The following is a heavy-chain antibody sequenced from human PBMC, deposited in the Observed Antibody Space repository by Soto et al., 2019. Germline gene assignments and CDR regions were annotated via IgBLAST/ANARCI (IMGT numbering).Heavy chain of an antibody. V-gene: IGHV4-59*01. J-gene: IGHJ4*02. Sequence: QVQLQESGPGLVKPSETLSLTCTVSGGSISSYYWSWIRQPPGKGLEWIGYIYYSGSTNYNPSLKSRVTISVDTSKNQFSLKLSSVTAADTAVYYCARRDGYNPGGAFDYWGQGTLVTVSS. CDR3: ARRDGYNPGGAFDY. D-gene: IGHD5-12*01. CDR1: GGSISSYY. CDR2: IYYSGST.